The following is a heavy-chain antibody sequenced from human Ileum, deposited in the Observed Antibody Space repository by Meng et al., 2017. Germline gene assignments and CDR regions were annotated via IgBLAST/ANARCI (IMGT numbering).Heavy chain of an antibody. CDR1: NGSLTNVNNY. CDR3: AREFYVDTAMVIDS. V-gene: IGHV4-30-4*01. CDR2: IYYDGSS. J-gene: IGHJ4*02. D-gene: IGHD5-18*01. Sequence: AQLQESGLGLVKPSQTLHLTCRVSNGSLTNVNNYWNWIRQAPGQALEQIGYIYYDGSSYATPSLKSRVTMSIDTSTNQFSLRLDSVTAADTAVYYCAREFYVDTAMVIDSWGPGALVTVSS.